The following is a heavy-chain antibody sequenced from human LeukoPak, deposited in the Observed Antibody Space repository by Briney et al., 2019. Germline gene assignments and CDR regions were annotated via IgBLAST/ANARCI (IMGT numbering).Heavy chain of an antibody. CDR2: IYYSGST. D-gene: IGHD5-12*01. CDR1: GGSVSSGSYY. CDR3: ARVLVEATTLIDY. V-gene: IGHV4-61*01. Sequence: SETLSLTCTVSGGSVSSGSYYWSWIRQPPGKGLEWIGYIYYSGSTNYNPSLKSRVTISVDTSKNQFSLKLSSVTAADTAVYYCARVLVEATTLIDYWGQGTLVTVPS. J-gene: IGHJ4*02.